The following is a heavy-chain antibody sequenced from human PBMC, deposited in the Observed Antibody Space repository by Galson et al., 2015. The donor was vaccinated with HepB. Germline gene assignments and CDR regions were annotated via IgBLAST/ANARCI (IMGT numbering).Heavy chain of an antibody. Sequence: SVKVSCKASGYTFTNYAMHWVRQAPGQRLEWMGWINAGNGNTKYSQKFQGRVTITRDTSASTAYMELSSLRSEDTAVYYCARDQPIAVAGYDYWGQGTLVTVSS. D-gene: IGHD6-19*01. J-gene: IGHJ4*02. CDR1: GYTFTNYA. V-gene: IGHV1-3*01. CDR2: INAGNGNT. CDR3: ARDQPIAVAGYDY.